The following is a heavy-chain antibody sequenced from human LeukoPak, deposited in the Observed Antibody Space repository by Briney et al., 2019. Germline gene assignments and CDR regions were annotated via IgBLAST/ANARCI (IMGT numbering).Heavy chain of an antibody. CDR1: GFTFDVYA. Sequence: PGGSLRLSCTASGFTFDVYAIHWVRQPAGEGLEWVSGIIWDSGNIAYADSGKGRFTVCRDNAKKALSLQMSSLRTEDTALYYWAKDVSGQHSGSFDSWGQGTLVTVSS. V-gene: IGHV3-9*01. J-gene: IGHJ4*02. CDR2: IIWDSGNI. CDR3: AKDVSGQHSGSFDS. D-gene: IGHD1-26*01.